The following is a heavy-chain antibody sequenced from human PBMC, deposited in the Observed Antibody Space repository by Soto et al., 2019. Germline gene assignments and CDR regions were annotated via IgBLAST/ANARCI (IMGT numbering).Heavy chain of an antibody. CDR1: GGSMSGYY. D-gene: IGHD2-2*01. Sequence: SETLSLTCTVSGGSMSGYYWSWIRLPPGKPMEWIGYVHDSWGAAYNPSLRSRVAISLDTSKSQFSLKVSSVTVADTAVYYCARLGGFCSSTNCYWYYAMDVWGQGTTVTVSS. CDR2: VHDSWGA. CDR3: ARLGGFCSSTNCYWYYAMDV. J-gene: IGHJ6*02. V-gene: IGHV4-59*08.